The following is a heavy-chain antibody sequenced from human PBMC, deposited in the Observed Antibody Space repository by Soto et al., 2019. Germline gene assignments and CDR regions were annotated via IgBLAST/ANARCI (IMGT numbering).Heavy chain of an antibody. CDR2: ISDDSSYI. CDR3: ATPYYFDH. V-gene: IGHV3-21*06. Sequence: GGSLRLSCAASGFMFSAYTMNWVRQAPGKGLEWLSSISDDSSYIDYADSLRGRFTVSRDNARNSLYLQIDSLGVEGTAVYYCATPYYFDHWGPGTLVTVSS. CDR1: GFMFSAYT. J-gene: IGHJ4*02. D-gene: IGHD3-16*01.